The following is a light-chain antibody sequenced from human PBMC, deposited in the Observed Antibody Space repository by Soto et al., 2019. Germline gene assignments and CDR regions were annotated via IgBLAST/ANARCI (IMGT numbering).Light chain of an antibody. Sequence: IVVTQSPGTLSLSTGERANLSCRASQSVSNNYLAWYQQKPGQAPRLLIYGASNRATGIPDRFSGSGSGTDFTLTISRLEPEDFAVYYCQQYGSAGTFGQGTRLET. V-gene: IGKV3-20*01. J-gene: IGKJ5*01. CDR3: QQYGSAGT. CDR1: QSVSNNY. CDR2: GAS.